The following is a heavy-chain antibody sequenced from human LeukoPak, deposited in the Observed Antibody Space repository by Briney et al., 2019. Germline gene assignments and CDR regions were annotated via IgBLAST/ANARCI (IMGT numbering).Heavy chain of an antibody. V-gene: IGHV1-69*13. CDR2: IIPIFGTA. Sequence: SVKVSCKASGGTFSSYAISWVRQAPGQGLEWMGGIIPIFGTANYAQKFQGRVTITADESTSTAYMELSSLRSEDTAVYYCARGPCEYCSGGSCYSGCWFDPWGQGTLVTVSS. CDR1: GGTFSSYA. J-gene: IGHJ5*02. CDR3: ARGPCEYCSGGSCYSGCWFDP. D-gene: IGHD2-15*01.